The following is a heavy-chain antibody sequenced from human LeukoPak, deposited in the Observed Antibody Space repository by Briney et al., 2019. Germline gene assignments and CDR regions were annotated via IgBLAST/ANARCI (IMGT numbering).Heavy chain of an antibody. CDR2: INADGRST. D-gene: IGHD2-15*01. Sequence: TGGSLRLSCAASGFTFRTYWMHWVRQAPGKGLVWVSRINADGRSTSYADSVKGRFTVSRDNSKDTLYLQMNSLRAEDTAVYYCARVHCSGGSCYRGRFDYWGQGTLVTVSS. J-gene: IGHJ4*02. V-gene: IGHV3-74*01. CDR1: GFTFRTYW. CDR3: ARVHCSGGSCYRGRFDY.